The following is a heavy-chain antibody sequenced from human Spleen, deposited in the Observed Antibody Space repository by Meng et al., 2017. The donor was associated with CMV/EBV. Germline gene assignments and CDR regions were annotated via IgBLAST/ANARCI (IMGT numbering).Heavy chain of an antibody. D-gene: IGHD1-1*01. V-gene: IGHV3-53*01. CDR2: IYAGGKT. CDR3: ARGWAGTTVY. CDR1: GLTVSSNY. Sequence: GESLKISCAASGLTVSSNYMTWVRQAPGKGLECVSVIYAGGKTNYAASVKGRFTISRDSSKNTLSLQMDSLRVEDSAVYYCARGWAGTTVYWGQGTLVTVSS. J-gene: IGHJ4*02.